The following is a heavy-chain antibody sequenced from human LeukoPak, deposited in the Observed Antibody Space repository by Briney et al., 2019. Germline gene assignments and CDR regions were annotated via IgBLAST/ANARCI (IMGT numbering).Heavy chain of an antibody. CDR3: ARGQTTATN. Sequence: GGSLRLSCAASGFTFSNYWMSWVRQAPGKGLEWVANIKQDGSEKYYLDSVKGRFTISRDNAKNSLYLQMNSLRAEDTAVYYCARGQTTATNWGQGTLVTVSS. CDR1: GFTFSNYW. V-gene: IGHV3-7*03. CDR2: IKQDGSEK. D-gene: IGHD4-17*01. J-gene: IGHJ4*02.